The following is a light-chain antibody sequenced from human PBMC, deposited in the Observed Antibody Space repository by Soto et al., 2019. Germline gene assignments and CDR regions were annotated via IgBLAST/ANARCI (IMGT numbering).Light chain of an antibody. CDR1: RNGGGCDNY. CDR2: AVT. J-gene: IGLJ1*01. Sequence: SVLTRAPAASGSPGQSVTSSCSGARNGGGCDNYVSGYQQHPGTAPKLPIYAVTPRPSGVPGPFPGSKSGNTASLTVSGLQAEDEADYSCSSYAGSSPLYVFGTAPKVTVL. V-gene: IGLV2-8*01. CDR3: SSYAGSSPLYV.